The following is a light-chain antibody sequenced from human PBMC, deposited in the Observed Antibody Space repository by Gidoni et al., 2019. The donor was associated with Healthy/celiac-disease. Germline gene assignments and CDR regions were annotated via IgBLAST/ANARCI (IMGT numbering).Light chain of an antibody. CDR3: QQYDNWPPWT. J-gene: IGKJ1*01. CDR2: DAS. V-gene: IGKV3-15*01. CDR1: QSVRNN. Sequence: EIVMTQSPATLSVSPGERATLTCRASQSVRNNLAWYQQKPGQAPRLLIYDASTKPTGIPARFSGSGSGTEFTLTISSLQSEDFAVYYCQQYDNWPPWTFGQGTKVEIK.